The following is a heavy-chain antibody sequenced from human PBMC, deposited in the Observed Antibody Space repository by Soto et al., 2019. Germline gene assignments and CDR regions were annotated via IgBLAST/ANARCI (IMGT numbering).Heavy chain of an antibody. Sequence: EVQLLESGGGLVQPGGSLRLSCAASGFTFSSYAMSWVRQAPGKGLEWVSATSGSGGSTYYADSVKGRFTISRDNSKNTLYLQMNSLRAEDTAVYYCAKDPPPPPGYCSSTSCLDWFDPWGQGTLVTVSS. D-gene: IGHD2-2*01. V-gene: IGHV3-23*01. CDR2: TSGSGGST. CDR3: AKDPPPPPGYCSSTSCLDWFDP. CDR1: GFTFSSYA. J-gene: IGHJ5*02.